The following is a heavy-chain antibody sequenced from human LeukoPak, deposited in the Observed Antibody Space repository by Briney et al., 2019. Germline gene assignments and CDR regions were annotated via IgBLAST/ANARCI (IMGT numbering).Heavy chain of an antibody. Sequence: ASVKVSCKASGYTFTSYYMHWVRQAPGQGLEWMGIINPSGGSTSYAQKFQGRVTMTRDMSTSTVYMELSRLRSDDTAVYYCARDLSDPNFDYWAQGTLVTVSS. D-gene: IGHD2-21*02. CDR2: INPSGGST. CDR3: ARDLSDPNFDY. V-gene: IGHV1-46*01. CDR1: GYTFTSYY. J-gene: IGHJ4*02.